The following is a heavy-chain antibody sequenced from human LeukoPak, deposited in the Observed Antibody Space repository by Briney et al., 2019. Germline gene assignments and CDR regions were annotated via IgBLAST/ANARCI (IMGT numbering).Heavy chain of an antibody. V-gene: IGHV1-8*01. Sequence: GASVKVSFKVSGYSLSELSMHWVRQAPGKGLEWMGWMNPNSGNTGYAQKFQSRVTMTRNTSISTAYMELSSLRSEDTAVYYCAVFAGIADYWGQGTLVTVSS. J-gene: IGHJ4*02. CDR1: GYSLSELS. CDR3: AVFAGIADY. CDR2: MNPNSGNT. D-gene: IGHD6-13*01.